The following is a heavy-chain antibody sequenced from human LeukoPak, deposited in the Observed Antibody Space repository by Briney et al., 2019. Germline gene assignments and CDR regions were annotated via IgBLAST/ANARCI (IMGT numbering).Heavy chain of an antibody. CDR3: ARDTVDGPFVTSLDY. CDR2: IISGGTTQ. V-gene: IGHV3-48*03. Sequence: GGSLTLSCSASGFTFSTYEMNWARQTPGKGLEWVAHIISGGTTQYYADSVRGRFTVSRDNAKNSLYLHMNSLRAEDTAVYYCARDTVDGPFVTSLDYWGQGARVTVSS. J-gene: IGHJ4*02. D-gene: IGHD5-12*01. CDR1: GFTFSTYE.